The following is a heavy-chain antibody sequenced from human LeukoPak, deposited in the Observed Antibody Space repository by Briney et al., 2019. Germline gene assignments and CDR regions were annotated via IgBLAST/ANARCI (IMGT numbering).Heavy chain of an antibody. V-gene: IGHV4-59*01. J-gene: IGHJ3*02. CDR3: ARDRGIVPDAFDI. CDR2: IYKSDIT. D-gene: IGHD2-8*01. Sequence: SETLSLTCTVSGGSISSYWSWVRQPPGKGLEWIGYIYKSDITNYNPSLKSRVTISVDTSKNQFSLKLNSVTAADTAVYYCARDRGIVPDAFDIWGQGTTVTVSS. CDR1: GGSISSY.